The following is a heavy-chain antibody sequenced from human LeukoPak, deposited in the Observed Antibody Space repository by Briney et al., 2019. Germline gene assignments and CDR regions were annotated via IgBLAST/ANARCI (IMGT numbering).Heavy chain of an antibody. Sequence: GGSLRLSCAASGFTFSRYSVNWVRQAPGKGLEWVSCITGSSDYIFYADSVRGRFTISRDNTKNLLYLQMSSLRAEDTAVYYCATDRGWRTSGYYLYYFEYWGQGTLVTFSS. V-gene: IGHV3-21*06. D-gene: IGHD3-3*01. CDR1: GFTFSRYS. CDR3: ATDRGWRTSGYYLYYFEY. CDR2: ITGSSDYI. J-gene: IGHJ4*02.